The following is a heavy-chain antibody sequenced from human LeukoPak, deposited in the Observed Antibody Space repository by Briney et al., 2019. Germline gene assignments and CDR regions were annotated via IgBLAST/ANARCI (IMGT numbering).Heavy chain of an antibody. CDR1: GFTFSNYA. Sequence: GGSLILSCAASGFTFSNYAMHWVRQAPGKGLEWVAVISYDGSNKYYADSVKGRFTISRDNSKNTLYLQMNSLRTEDTAVYYCARATPYPDVDTPMVYDYWGQGTLVTVSS. CDR2: ISYDGSNK. CDR3: ARATPYPDVDTPMVYDY. D-gene: IGHD5-18*01. J-gene: IGHJ4*02. V-gene: IGHV3-30*04.